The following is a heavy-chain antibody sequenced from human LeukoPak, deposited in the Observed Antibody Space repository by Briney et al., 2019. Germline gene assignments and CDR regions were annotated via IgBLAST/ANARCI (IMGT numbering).Heavy chain of an antibody. Sequence: GGSLRLSCAASGFTFSSYEMNWVRQAPGEGVGWASYISSSSNTIYYADYVKGRFTISRDNAKNSLYLQMNSLRAEDTAVYYCARDLVVVVADTPWYYYGMDVWGKGTTVTVSS. CDR2: ISSSSNTI. CDR3: ARDLVVVVADTPWYYYGMDV. J-gene: IGHJ6*04. CDR1: GFTFSSYE. V-gene: IGHV3-48*03. D-gene: IGHD2-15*01.